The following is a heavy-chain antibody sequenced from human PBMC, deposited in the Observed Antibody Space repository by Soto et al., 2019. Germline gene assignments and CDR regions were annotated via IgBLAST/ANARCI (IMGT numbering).Heavy chain of an antibody. Sequence: EEQLVESGGDLVQPGGSLRLSCAASGFTFSDYDMTWVRQAPGKGLEWVSSITSNSIYKYSADSLKGRFTISRDNAKNTLFLQINSLRAEDTAVYYCARDLSGGNYYYHGLDVWGQGTTVTVSS. V-gene: IGHV3-21*01. D-gene: IGHD1-26*01. J-gene: IGHJ6*02. CDR1: GFTFSDYD. CDR2: ITSNSIYK. CDR3: ARDLSGGNYYYHGLDV.